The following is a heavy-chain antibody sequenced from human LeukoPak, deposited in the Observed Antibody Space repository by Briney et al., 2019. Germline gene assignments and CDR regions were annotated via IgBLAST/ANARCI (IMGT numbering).Heavy chain of an antibody. D-gene: IGHD2-21*02. V-gene: IGHV4-39*01. Sequence: PSETQSLTCTVSGGSISGGGYYWGWIRQPPGKGLEWIGSFYSSKYTSYNPSLKSRVTMSVDTSENQLSLRLSSLTAADTAVYYCARQALRDQRVYWVDPWGQGTLVTVSS. J-gene: IGHJ5*02. CDR3: ARQALRDQRVYWVDP. CDR2: FYSSKYT. CDR1: GGSISGGGYY.